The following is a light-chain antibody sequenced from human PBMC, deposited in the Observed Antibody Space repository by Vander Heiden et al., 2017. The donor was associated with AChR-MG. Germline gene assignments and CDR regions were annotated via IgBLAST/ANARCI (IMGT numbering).Light chain of an antibody. CDR3: QQYYYTPRT. CDR2: WAS. J-gene: IGKJ2*01. V-gene: IGKV4-1*01. Sequence: DIVMTQSPDSLAVSLGERATINCKSSQSVLYSSNNKNYLAWYQPKPGQPPKLLIYWASTRESGVPDRFSGSGSGTDFTLTISSLQAEDGAVYYWQQYYYTPRTFGQRTKLEIK. CDR1: QSVLYSSNNKNY.